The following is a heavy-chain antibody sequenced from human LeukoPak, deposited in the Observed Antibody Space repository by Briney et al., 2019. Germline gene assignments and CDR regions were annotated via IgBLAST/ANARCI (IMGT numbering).Heavy chain of an antibody. J-gene: IGHJ4*02. CDR2: ISYDGSNK. CDR1: GFTFSSYA. V-gene: IGHV3-30-3*01. CDR3: AKGVLYYFDY. Sequence: GGSLSLSCAASGFTFSSYAMHWVRQAPGKGLEWVAVISYDGSNKYYADSVKGRFTISRDNSKNTLYLQIHSLRAEDTAVYYCAKGVLYYFDYWGQGTLVTVSS.